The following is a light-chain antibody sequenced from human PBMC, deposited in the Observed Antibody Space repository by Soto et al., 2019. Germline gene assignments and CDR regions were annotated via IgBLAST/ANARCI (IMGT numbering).Light chain of an antibody. CDR3: CSSAPESTYV. V-gene: IGLV2-23*01. J-gene: IGLJ1*01. CDR2: KGT. Sequence: QSALAQPASVSGSPGQSITISCTGTSDDVGAYNSVSWYQQLPHKAPQVILYKGTQRPSGVSSRFSGSTSGNAASLTISGLQADDEADYFCCSSAPESTYVFGTGTKLTVI. CDR1: SDDVGAYNS.